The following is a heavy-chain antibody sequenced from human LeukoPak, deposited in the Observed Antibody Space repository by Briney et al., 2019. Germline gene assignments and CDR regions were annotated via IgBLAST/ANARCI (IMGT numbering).Heavy chain of an antibody. CDR2: ISQDGSET. J-gene: IGHJ4*02. V-gene: IGHV3-7*01. Sequence: PGGSLRLSCAASGFTFNSFFLNWVRLTPGRELEWLACISQDGSETFYMDSVRGRFTISRDNTKHSLYLQMDSVRAEDTAVYFCVRDLGHSRHYFEYWGQGALVTVSS. D-gene: IGHD7-27*01. CDR3: VRDLGHSRHYFEY. CDR1: GFTFNSFF.